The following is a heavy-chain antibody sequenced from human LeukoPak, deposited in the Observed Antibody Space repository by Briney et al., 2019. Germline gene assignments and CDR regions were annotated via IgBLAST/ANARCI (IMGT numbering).Heavy chain of an antibody. CDR3: TRDYYVGNSGYCFDY. V-gene: IGHV4-59*06. Sequence: ETLSLTCTVSGGSLSSYSRSWVRQPPRKGLEWVSCIYYSGSTDYNTSLKSRVTISVYTSKNQFSVKLSSVTAADTAVYYCTRDYYVGNSGYCFDYWGQGTLVTVSS. J-gene: IGHJ4*02. CDR2: IYYSGST. D-gene: IGHD4-23*01. CDR1: GGSLSSYS.